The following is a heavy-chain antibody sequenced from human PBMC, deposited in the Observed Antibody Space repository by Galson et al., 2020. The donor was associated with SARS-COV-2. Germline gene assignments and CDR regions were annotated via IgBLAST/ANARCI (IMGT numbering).Heavy chain of an antibody. Sequence: GGSLLSCAASGFTFSAYYMSWIRQAPGKGLEWVAYISSTGNTIYYADSIRGRFTVSRDNAKNSVSLQMNSVRADDTAVYFFARDLRYSYGFGYWGLGTLVTVSS. CDR3: ARDLRYSYGFGY. J-gene: IGHJ4*02. CDR2: ISSTGNTI. CDR1: GFTFSAYY. V-gene: IGHV3-11*01. D-gene: IGHD5-18*01.